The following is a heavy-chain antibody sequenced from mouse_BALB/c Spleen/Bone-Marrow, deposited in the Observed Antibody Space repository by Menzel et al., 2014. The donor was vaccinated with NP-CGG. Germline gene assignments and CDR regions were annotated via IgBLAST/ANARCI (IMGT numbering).Heavy chain of an antibody. Sequence: VQGVESGPGLVAPSQSLSITCTVSGFSLTGYGVNWVRQPPGKGLEWLGMIWGDGSTDYNSALKSRLSISKDNSKSQVFLKMNSLQTDDTARYYCARALYDYDDLYCAMDYWGQGTSGTVSS. V-gene: IGHV2-6-7*01. CDR1: GFSLTGYG. J-gene: IGHJ4*01. CDR3: ARALYDYDDLYCAMDY. D-gene: IGHD2-4*01. CDR2: IWGDGST.